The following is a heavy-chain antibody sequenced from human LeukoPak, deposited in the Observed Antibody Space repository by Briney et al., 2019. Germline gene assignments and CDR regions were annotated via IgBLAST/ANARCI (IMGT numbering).Heavy chain of an antibody. CDR1: GFTFDDYA. CDR3: AKGLSYYYDSSGYNY. CDR2: ISWNSGSI. D-gene: IGHD3-22*01. V-gene: IGHV3-9*01. Sequence: GGSLRLSCAASGFTFDDYAMHWARQAPGKGLEWVSGISWNSGSIGYADSVKGRFTISRDNAKNSLYLQMNSLRAEDTALYYCAKGLSYYYDSSGYNYWGQGTLVTVSS. J-gene: IGHJ4*02.